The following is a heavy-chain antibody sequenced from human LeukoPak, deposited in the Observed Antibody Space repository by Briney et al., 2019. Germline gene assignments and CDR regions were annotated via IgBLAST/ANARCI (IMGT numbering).Heavy chain of an antibody. CDR1: GFTFDDYG. V-gene: IGHV3-20*01. CDR3: ARGHAYSESYYVYAFDI. CDR2: INWNGGST. Sequence: GGSLRLSCAVSGFTFDDYGMSWVRQAPGKGLEWVSGINWNGGSTGYADSVKGRFTISRDNAKNSLYLQMNSLRAEDTALYHCARGHAYSESYYVYAFDIWSQGTMVTVSS. D-gene: IGHD1-26*01. J-gene: IGHJ3*02.